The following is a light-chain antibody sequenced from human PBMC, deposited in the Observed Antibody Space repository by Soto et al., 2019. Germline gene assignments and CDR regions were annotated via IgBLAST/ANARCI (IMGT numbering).Light chain of an antibody. CDR1: QSIDSN. CDR2: AAS. CDR3: QRSYSSWT. J-gene: IGKJ1*01. V-gene: IGKV1-39*01. Sequence: DTQMTQSPSSLSASVGDRVTITCRASQSIDSNLNWYQQKPGKAPRVLIYAASTLQSGVPSRFSGSGSGTDFTLTISSLLPEDVATYYCQRSYSSWTFGQGTKVEIK.